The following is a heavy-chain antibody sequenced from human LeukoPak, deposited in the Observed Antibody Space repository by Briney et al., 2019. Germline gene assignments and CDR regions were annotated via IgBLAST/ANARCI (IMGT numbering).Heavy chain of an antibody. D-gene: IGHD5-12*01. CDR3: ARVISGAGWDIVATGPNYYYYYYMDV. J-gene: IGHJ6*03. CDR2: IYYSGST. V-gene: IGHV4-39*07. CDR1: GGSISSSSYY. Sequence: SETLSLTCTVSGGSISSSSYYWGWIRQPPGKGLEWIGSIYYSGSTNYNPSLKSRVTISVDTSKNQFSLKLSSVTAADTAVYYCARVISGAGWDIVATGPNYYYYYYMDVWGKGTTVTISS.